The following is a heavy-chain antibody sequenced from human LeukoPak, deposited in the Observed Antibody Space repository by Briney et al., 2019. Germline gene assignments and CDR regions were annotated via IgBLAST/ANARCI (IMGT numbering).Heavy chain of an antibody. D-gene: IGHD2-15*01. CDR1: GGSISSYY. CDR2: IYTSGST. J-gene: IGHJ3*02. CDR3: ARAPIVVVAATPFNDAFDI. Sequence: PSETLSLTCTVSGGSISSYYWSWIRQPAGKGLEWIGRIYTSGSTNYNPSLKGRVTMSVDTSKNQFSLKLSSVTAADTAVYYCARAPIVVVAATPFNDAFDIWGQGTMVTVSS. V-gene: IGHV4-4*07.